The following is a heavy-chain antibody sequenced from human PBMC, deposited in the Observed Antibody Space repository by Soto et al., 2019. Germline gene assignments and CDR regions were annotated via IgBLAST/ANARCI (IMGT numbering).Heavy chain of an antibody. Sequence: QVQLQESGPGLVKPSETLSLTCTVSGGSISSYYWSWIRQPPGKGLEWIGYIYYSGTTSYNPSLKSRVTISIATSKNQLSLKLTSVTAADTAVYYCARENSRGFDPWGQGTLVTVSS. CDR2: IYYSGTT. CDR3: ARENSRGFDP. J-gene: IGHJ5*02. V-gene: IGHV4-59*01. CDR1: GGSISSYY.